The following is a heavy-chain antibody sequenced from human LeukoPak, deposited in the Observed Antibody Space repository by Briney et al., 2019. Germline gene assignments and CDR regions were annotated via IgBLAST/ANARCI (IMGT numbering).Heavy chain of an antibody. CDR3: ALVPAATSGYYYGMDV. Sequence: GASVKVSCKASGYTFTSYGISWVRQAPGQGLEWMGWISAYNGNTNYAQKLQGRVTMTTDTSTSTAYMELRSLRSDDTAVYYCALVPAATSGYYYGMDVWGQGTTVTVSS. D-gene: IGHD2-2*01. J-gene: IGHJ6*02. CDR1: GYTFTSYG. V-gene: IGHV1-18*01. CDR2: ISAYNGNT.